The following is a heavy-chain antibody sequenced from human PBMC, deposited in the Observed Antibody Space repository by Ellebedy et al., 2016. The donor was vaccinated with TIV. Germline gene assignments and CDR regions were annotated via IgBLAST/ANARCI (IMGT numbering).Heavy chain of an antibody. V-gene: IGHV3-33*01. D-gene: IGHD1-1*01. J-gene: IGHJ4*02. Sequence: GGSLRLSCVASGFTFSTYGMHWFRQAPGKGLEWVAVVWTDGTGKYYAASVKGRFTISRDNSKDTLYLQMSSLRAEDTAIYYCAREIGGVEFDSWGQGSPVTVSS. CDR2: VWTDGTGK. CDR3: AREIGGVEFDS. CDR1: GFTFSTYG.